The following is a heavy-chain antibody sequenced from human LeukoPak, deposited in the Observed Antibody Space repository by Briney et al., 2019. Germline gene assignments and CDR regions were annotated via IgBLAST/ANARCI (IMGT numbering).Heavy chain of an antibody. CDR1: GFSFSSYN. CDR2: IDTTSEYI. J-gene: IGHJ4*02. V-gene: IGHV3-21*01. CDR3: ARADRDSDWYIDDC. D-gene: IGHD6-19*01. Sequence: GGSLRLSCAASGFSFSSYNMNWVRQSPGKGLEWVASIDTTSEYIFYTDSLKGRFTISRDNAKNSLYLQMNNLRAEDTAVYYYARADRDSDWYIDDCWGQGTLVTVSS.